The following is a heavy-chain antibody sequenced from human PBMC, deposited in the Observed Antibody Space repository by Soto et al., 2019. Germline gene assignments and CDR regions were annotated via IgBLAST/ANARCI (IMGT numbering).Heavy chain of an antibody. CDR1: GFTFSNYA. CDR3: AKLTYCTNGVCYRLYYYYGMDV. D-gene: IGHD2-8*01. Sequence: EVQLLESGGGLVQPGGSLRLSCAASGFTFSNYAMSWVRQAPGKGLEWVSAISGSGGYTYYADSVKGRFTISRDNSKNTLYLQMNSLRAEDTAVYYCAKLTYCTNGVCYRLYYYYGMDVWGQGTTVTVSS. CDR2: ISGSGGYT. V-gene: IGHV3-23*01. J-gene: IGHJ6*02.